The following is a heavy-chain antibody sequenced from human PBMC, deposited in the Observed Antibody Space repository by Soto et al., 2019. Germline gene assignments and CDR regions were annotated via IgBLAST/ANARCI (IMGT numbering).Heavy chain of an antibody. D-gene: IGHD2-2*01. Sequence: PGRAVSLSCAASGLTFSSYAMSWARPAPGKGLEWVSAISGSGGSTYYADSVKGRFTISRDNSKNTLYLQMNSLRAEDTAVYYCVKDNKYCSSTSCPDVWGQGTTVTVSS. J-gene: IGHJ6*02. V-gene: IGHV3-23*01. CDR2: ISGSGGST. CDR3: VKDNKYCSSTSCPDV. CDR1: GLTFSSYA.